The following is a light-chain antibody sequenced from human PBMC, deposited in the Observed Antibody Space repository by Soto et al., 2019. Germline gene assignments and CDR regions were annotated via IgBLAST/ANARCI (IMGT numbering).Light chain of an antibody. Sequence: QSVLTQPPSVAEAPRQRVTISCSGSSFNIGDNAVNWYQQFPGKAPKLLIYYDDLLPSGVSDRFSGSKSGTSASLVISGLQSDAEADYYCSAWDDTLNGFVFGTGTKVTVL. V-gene: IGLV1-36*01. CDR3: SAWDDTLNGFV. J-gene: IGLJ1*01. CDR2: YDD. CDR1: SFNIGDNA.